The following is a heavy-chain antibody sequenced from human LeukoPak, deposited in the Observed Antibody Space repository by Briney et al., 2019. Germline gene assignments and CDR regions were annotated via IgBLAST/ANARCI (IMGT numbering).Heavy chain of an antibody. D-gene: IGHD5-18*01. J-gene: IGHJ4*02. Sequence: SETLSLTXTVSGGSISSYYWSWIRQPPGKGLEWIGYIYYSGSTNYNPSLKSRVTISVDTSKNQSSLKLNSVTAADTAVYYCARESVDTAMVYIDYWGQGTLVTVSS. V-gene: IGHV4-59*01. CDR2: IYYSGST. CDR3: ARESVDTAMVYIDY. CDR1: GGSISSYY.